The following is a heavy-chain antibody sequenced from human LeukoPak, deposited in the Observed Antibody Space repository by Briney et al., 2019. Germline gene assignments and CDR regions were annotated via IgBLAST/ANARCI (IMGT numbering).Heavy chain of an antibody. CDR1: GFNFNTYW. J-gene: IGHJ4*02. CDR2: TSADGTTT. D-gene: IGHD3-22*01. Sequence: PGGSLRLSCVTSGFNFNTYWIHWVRQGPGKGLVWVSLTSADGTTTTYADSVTGRFTVSRDNTRNTLYLQMNSLRTEDAAVYYCARGGSYFDISGYYFYWGQGTLVTVSS. CDR3: ARGGSYFDISGYYFY. V-gene: IGHV3-74*01.